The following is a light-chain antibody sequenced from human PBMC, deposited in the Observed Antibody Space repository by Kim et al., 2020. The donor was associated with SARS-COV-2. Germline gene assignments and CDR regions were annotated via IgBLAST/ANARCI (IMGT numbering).Light chain of an antibody. J-gene: IGLJ3*02. CDR3: NSRDSSGNHWV. CDR1: SLRSYY. Sequence: ALGQTVRITGQGDSLRSYYASWYQQKPGPAPVLVIYGKNNRPSGIPDRFSGSSSGNTASLTITGAQAEDEADYYCNSRDSSGNHWVFGGGTQLTVL. V-gene: IGLV3-19*01. CDR2: GKN.